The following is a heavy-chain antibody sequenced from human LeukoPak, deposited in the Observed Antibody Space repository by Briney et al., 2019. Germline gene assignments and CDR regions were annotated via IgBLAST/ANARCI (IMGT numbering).Heavy chain of an antibody. Sequence: SETLSLTCTVSGGSISSYYWSWIRQPPGKGLEWIGYISYSGSTNYNPSLKSRVTISVDTSKNQFSLKLSSVTAADTAVYYCARGFYDFWSGYYIDYWGQGTLVTASS. J-gene: IGHJ4*02. CDR3: ARGFYDFWSGYYIDY. D-gene: IGHD3-3*01. CDR1: GGSISSYY. V-gene: IGHV4-59*08. CDR2: ISYSGST.